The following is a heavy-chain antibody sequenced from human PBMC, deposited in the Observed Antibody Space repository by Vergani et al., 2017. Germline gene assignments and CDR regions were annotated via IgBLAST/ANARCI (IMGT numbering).Heavy chain of an antibody. D-gene: IGHD2-2*01. J-gene: IGHJ6*02. CDR1: GFTFSSYA. CDR2: ISGSGGST. V-gene: IGHV3-23*01. CDR3: AKDRALVVPAAKGMDG. Sequence: EVQLLESGGGLVQPGGSLRLSCAASGFTFSSYAMSWVRQAPGKGLEWVSAISGSGGSTYYADSVKGRFTISRDNSKNTLYLQMNSLRAEDTAVYYCAKDRALVVPAAKGMDGWGQGTTVTVSS.